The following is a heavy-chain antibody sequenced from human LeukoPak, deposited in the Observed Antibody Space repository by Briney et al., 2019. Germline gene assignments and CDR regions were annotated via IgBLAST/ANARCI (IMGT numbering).Heavy chain of an antibody. Sequence: SETLSLTCTVSGGSISSSSYYWGWIRQPPGKGLEWIGSIYYSGSTYYNPSLKSRVTISVDTSKNQFSLKLSSVTAADTAVYYCARDGTSGSYHWAFDPWGQGTLVTVSS. CDR2: IYYSGST. CDR1: GGSISSSSYY. V-gene: IGHV4-39*07. D-gene: IGHD1-26*01. CDR3: ARDGTSGSYHWAFDP. J-gene: IGHJ5*02.